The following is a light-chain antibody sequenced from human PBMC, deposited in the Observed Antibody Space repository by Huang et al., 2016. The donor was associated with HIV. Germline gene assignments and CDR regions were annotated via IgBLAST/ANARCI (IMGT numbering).Light chain of an antibody. CDR3: QQRSNWPPRFT. CDR2: DAS. CDR1: QSVSSY. Sequence: EIVLTQSPATLSLSPGERATLSCRASQSVSSYLAWYQQQPGQAPRLLIYDASNWATGIPARFSGSGSGTDFTLTISSLEPEDFAVYYCQQRSNWPPRFTFGPGTKVDIK. J-gene: IGKJ3*01. V-gene: IGKV3-11*01.